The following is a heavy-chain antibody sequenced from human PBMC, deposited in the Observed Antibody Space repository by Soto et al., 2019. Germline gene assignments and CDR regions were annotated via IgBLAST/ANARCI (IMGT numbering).Heavy chain of an antibody. V-gene: IGHV3-23*01. CDR1: GFTFGTYA. J-gene: IGHJ5*02. Sequence: GGSLRLSCAASGFTFGTYAMNWVRQAPGKGLEWVSGISGSGGTTYYTDSVKGRFTISRDNSKNTLYLQMNSLRADDTAVYYCAKDRSVDTRDWPNPWGQGTLVTVSS. D-gene: IGHD5-18*01. CDR3: AKDRSVDTRDWPNP. CDR2: ISGSGGTT.